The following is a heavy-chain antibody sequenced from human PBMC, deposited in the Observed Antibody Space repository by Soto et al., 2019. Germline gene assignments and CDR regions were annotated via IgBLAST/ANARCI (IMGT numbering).Heavy chain of an antibody. CDR1: GGTFSSYA. CDR2: IIPIFGTA. J-gene: IGHJ6*02. V-gene: IGHV1-69*13. D-gene: IGHD3-9*01. Sequence: ASVEVSCKDSGGTFSSYAISWVRQAPGQGLEWMGGIIPIFGTANYAQKFQGRVTITADESTSTAYMELSSLRSEDTAVYYCARDILTGYPYYYYGMDVWGQGTTVTVSS. CDR3: ARDILTGYPYYYYGMDV.